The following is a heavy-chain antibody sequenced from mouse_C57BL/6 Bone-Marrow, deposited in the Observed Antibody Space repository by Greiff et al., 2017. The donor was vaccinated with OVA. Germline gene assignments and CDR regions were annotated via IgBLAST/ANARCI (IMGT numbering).Heavy chain of an antibody. CDR1: GFTFSDYG. CDR2: ISSGSSTI. CDR3: ARLGITSWFAY. D-gene: IGHD2-4*01. V-gene: IGHV5-17*01. Sequence: EVQRVESGGGLVKPGGSLKLSCAASGFTFSDYGMHWVRQAPEKGLEWVAYISSGSSTIYYADTVKGRFTISRDNAKNTLFLQMTSLRSEDTAMYYCARLGITSWFAYWGQGTLVTVSA. J-gene: IGHJ3*01.